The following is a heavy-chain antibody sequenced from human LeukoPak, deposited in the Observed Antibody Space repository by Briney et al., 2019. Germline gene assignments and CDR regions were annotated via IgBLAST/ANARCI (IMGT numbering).Heavy chain of an antibody. CDR3: AREMYYCSGGSCYFWEYQYAMDV. CDR1: GFTLSDYG. V-gene: IGHV3-48*01. D-gene: IGHD2-15*01. Sequence: PGGSLRLSCTVSGFTLSDYGMNWVRQAPGKGLEWVSFISGSSSAIHYADSVKGRFTISRDNAKKSLYLQMNGLRAEDTARYYCAREMYYCSGGSCYFWEYQYAMDVWGQGTTVTVSS. J-gene: IGHJ6*02. CDR2: ISGSSSAI.